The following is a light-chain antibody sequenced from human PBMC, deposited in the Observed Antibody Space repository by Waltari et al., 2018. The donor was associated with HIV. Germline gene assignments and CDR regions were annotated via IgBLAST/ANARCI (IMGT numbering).Light chain of an antibody. J-gene: IGLJ1*01. CDR1: SSDVGDYNY. CDR3: SSYTSSSTRV. CDR2: DVG. Sequence: QSALTQPASVSGSPGQSITISCTGTSSDVGDYNYVSWYQPHPGKAPNLIIYDVGNRPSGVSNRFSGSKSGNTASLTISGLQTEDEADYYCSSYTSSSTRVFGTGTKVTVL. V-gene: IGLV2-14*01.